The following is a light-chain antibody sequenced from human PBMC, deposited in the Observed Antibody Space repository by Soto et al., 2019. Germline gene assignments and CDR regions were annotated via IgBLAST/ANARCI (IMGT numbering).Light chain of an antibody. J-gene: IGLJ1*01. CDR3: SAWDDRLSGFV. V-gene: IGLV1-47*01. CDR2: RNN. CDR1: NSNIGSNY. Sequence: QAVVTQPPSASGTPGQRVTISCSGSNSNIGSNYVNWFQQLPGTAPKLLIYRNNQRPSGVPDRFSGSKSGTSASLAISGRRSDDESDYYCSAWDDRLSGFVFATGTKVTVL.